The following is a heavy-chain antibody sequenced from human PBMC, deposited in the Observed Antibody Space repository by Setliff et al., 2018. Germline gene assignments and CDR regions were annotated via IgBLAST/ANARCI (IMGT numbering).Heavy chain of an antibody. Sequence: GSLRLSCAASGFIVSDKHMTWLRQAPGRGLEWFSVLYNSDSTYYADSVKGRFTISRDDSKNMVNLQMNSLRAEDTAVYYCARDLGNWFDSWGQGTVVIVSS. CDR3: ARDLGNWFDS. D-gene: IGHD3-16*01. CDR2: LYNSDST. CDR1: GFIVSDKH. J-gene: IGHJ5*01. V-gene: IGHV3-53*01.